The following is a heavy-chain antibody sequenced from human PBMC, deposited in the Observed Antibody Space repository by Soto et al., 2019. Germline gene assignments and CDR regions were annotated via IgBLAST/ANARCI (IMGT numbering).Heavy chain of an antibody. V-gene: IGHV4-4*02. CDR2: IFHDGTA. D-gene: IGHD2-8*01. CDR3: ARLVYDTRLNYMYFDF. CDR1: GVSISSGNW. J-gene: IGHJ4*02. Sequence: SETLSLTCAVSGVSISSGNWWTWVRQTPQRGLEYIGEIFHDGTANYYPSFERRVAISVDTSKNQFSLKLTSVTAADMAIYFCARLVYDTRLNYMYFDFWGQGALVTVSS.